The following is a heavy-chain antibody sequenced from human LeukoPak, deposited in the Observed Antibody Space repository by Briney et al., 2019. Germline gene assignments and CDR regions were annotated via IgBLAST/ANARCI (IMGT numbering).Heavy chain of an antibody. D-gene: IGHD2/OR15-2a*01. J-gene: IGHJ4*02. CDR1: GFSVSSNY. V-gene: IGHV3-23*01. CDR2: ISGTGGST. CDR3: AKVVAGNIDYYFDY. Sequence: GGSLRLSCAASGFSVSSNYMSWVRQAPGKGLEWVAGISGTGGSTHYADSVKGRFTISRDNSKNTVYLQMRNLRVEHTAVYYCAKVVAGNIDYYFDYWGQGILVAVSS.